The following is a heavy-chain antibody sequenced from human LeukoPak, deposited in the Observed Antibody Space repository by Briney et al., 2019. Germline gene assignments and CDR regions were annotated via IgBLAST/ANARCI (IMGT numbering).Heavy chain of an antibody. J-gene: IGHJ4*02. D-gene: IGHD3-22*01. Sequence: PSQTLSLTCAVSGGSISSGGYSWSWIRQPPGKGLEWIGYIYYSGSTYYNPSLKSRVTISVDTSKNQFSLKLSSVTAADTAVCYCARAYDSSGYEPWGQGTLVTVSS. CDR1: GGSISSGGYS. CDR3: ARAYDSSGYEP. CDR2: IYYSGST. V-gene: IGHV4-30-4*07.